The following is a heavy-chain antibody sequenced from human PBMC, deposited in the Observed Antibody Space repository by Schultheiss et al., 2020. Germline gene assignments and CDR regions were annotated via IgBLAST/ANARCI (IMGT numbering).Heavy chain of an antibody. CDR1: GGSISSSSYY. D-gene: IGHD1-26*01. V-gene: IGHV4-61*05. J-gene: IGHJ4*02. CDR3: ARVHIGSYYDY. Sequence: SETLSLTCTVSGGSISSSSYYWGWIRQPPGKGLEWIGYIYYSGSTNYNPSLKSRVTISVDTSKNQFSLKLSSVTAADTAVYYCARVHIGSYYDYWGQGTLVTVSS. CDR2: IYYSGST.